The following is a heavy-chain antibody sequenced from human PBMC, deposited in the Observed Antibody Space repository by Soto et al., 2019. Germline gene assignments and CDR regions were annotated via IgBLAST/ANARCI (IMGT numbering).Heavy chain of an antibody. CDR3: ARDGGDYVDYYYYMDV. Sequence: QVQLVESGGGVVQPGRSLRLSCAASGFTFSRYGMHWVRQAPGKGLEWVAVIWYDGGNKYYADSVKGRFTISRDNSKNTLYLQMNSLRAEDTAVYYCARDGGDYVDYYYYMDVWGKGTTVTVSS. J-gene: IGHJ6*03. CDR2: IWYDGGNK. CDR1: GFTFSRYG. V-gene: IGHV3-33*01. D-gene: IGHD4-17*01.